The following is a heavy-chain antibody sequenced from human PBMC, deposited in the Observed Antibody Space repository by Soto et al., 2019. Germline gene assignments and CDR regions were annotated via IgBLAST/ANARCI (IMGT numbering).Heavy chain of an antibody. J-gene: IGHJ6*02. D-gene: IGHD3-10*01. CDR3: ARVSSNYVISSYYYSYAMDV. CDR2: ISAYNGNT. CDR1: GYTFTSYG. V-gene: IGHV1-18*01. Sequence: ASVKVSCKASGYTFTSYGISWVRQAPGQGLEWMGWISAYNGNTNYAQKLQGRVTMTTDTSTSTAYMELRSLRSDDTAVYYCARVSSNYVISSYYYSYAMDVWGQGTTVTVSS.